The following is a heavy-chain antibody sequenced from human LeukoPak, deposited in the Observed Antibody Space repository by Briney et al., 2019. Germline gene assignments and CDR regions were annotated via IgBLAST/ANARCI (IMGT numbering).Heavy chain of an antibody. Sequence: PSETLSLTCAVSGYSISSGYYWGWIRQPPGKGLEWIGYIYYSGSTNYNPSLESRVTISLDTSKSQFSLKLSSVSAADTAVYYCARAHYYDTSHNYWGGGNSYYYMDVWGKGTTVTVSS. J-gene: IGHJ6*03. D-gene: IGHD3-22*01. CDR1: GYSISSGYY. V-gene: IGHV4-61*01. CDR3: ARAHYYDTSHNYWGGGNSYYYMDV. CDR2: IYYSGST.